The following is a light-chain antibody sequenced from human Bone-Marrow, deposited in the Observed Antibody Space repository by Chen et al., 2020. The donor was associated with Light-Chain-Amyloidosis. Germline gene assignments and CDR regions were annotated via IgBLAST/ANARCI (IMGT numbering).Light chain of an antibody. J-gene: IGLJ1*01. CDR1: SSNIGAGND. CDR3: QTYANATHV. CDR2: GNT. Sequence: QSVLTQPPSVSGAPGQKVTILCTGSSSNIGAGNDVPWYQPLPGTTPKILIFGNTNRLSGVPSRFSGSQSGTSASLVISGLQPDDEADYHCQTYANATHVFGTGTKVIVL. V-gene: IGLV1-40*01.